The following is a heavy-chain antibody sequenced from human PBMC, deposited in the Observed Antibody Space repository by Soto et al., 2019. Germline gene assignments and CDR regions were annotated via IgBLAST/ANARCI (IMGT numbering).Heavy chain of an antibody. CDR2: IRSEAHSYAT. CDR3: AKDRCSSTSCYYYYYGMDV. Sequence: GGSLRLSCAASGFVFSASAMHWVRQAPGKRPEWVGRIRSEAHSYATGYSASLKGRFTISRDNSKNTLYLQMNSLRAEDTAVYFCAKDRCSSTSCYYYYYGMDVWGQGTTVTVSS. D-gene: IGHD2-2*01. V-gene: IGHV3-73*01. CDR1: GFVFSASA. J-gene: IGHJ6*02.